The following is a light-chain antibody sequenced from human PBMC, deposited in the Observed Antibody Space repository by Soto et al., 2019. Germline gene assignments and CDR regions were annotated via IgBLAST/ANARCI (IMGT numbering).Light chain of an antibody. Sequence: EIVMTQSPATLSVSPGERATLSCRASQSVSSNLAWYQQKPGQAPRLLIYGASTRATGIPARFSGSGSGTEFPLTISSLQSEDFAVYYCQQYNSWPPTLTFGGGTKVEIK. CDR2: GAS. CDR1: QSVSSN. J-gene: IGKJ4*01. CDR3: QQYNSWPPTLT. V-gene: IGKV3-15*01.